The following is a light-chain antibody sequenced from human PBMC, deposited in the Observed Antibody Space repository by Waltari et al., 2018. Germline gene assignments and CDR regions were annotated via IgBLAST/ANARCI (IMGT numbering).Light chain of an antibody. CDR2: GNR. CDR3: QSYDSSLSGSV. J-gene: IGLJ2*01. Sequence: QSVLTQPPSVSGAPGQRVTISCTGSSSNIGAGYDVHWYQPLPGTAPKLLTYGNRNRPSGVPDRFSGSKSGTSASLAITGLQAEDEADYYCQSYDSSLSGSVFGGGTKLTVL. V-gene: IGLV1-40*01. CDR1: SSNIGAGYD.